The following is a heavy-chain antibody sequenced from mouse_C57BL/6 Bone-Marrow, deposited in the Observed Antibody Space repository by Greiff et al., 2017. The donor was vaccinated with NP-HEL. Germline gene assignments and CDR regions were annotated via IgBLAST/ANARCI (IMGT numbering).Heavy chain of an antibody. CDR2: FYPGSGGI. V-gene: IGHV1-62-2*01. CDR1: GYTFTEYT. D-gene: IGHD2-12*01. J-gene: IGHJ4*01. Sequence: QVQLQQSGAELVKPGASVKLSCKASGYTFTEYTIHWVKQRSGQGLEWIGWFYPGSGGITYNENFKDKATLTADKSSSTVYMELSRVTSEDSAVYFGARHDRCYDLYYYAMDYWGQGTSVTVSS. CDR3: ARHDRCYDLYYYAMDY.